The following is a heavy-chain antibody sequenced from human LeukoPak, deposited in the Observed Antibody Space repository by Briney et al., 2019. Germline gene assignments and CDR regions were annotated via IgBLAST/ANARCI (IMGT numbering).Heavy chain of an antibody. CDR2: IRSKANSYAT. CDR3: TRLRVDTAMGIDY. CDR1: GFTFSGSA. V-gene: IGHV3-73*01. Sequence: GGSLKLSCAASGFTFSGSAIHWVRQASGKGLEWVGRIRSKANSYATAYAASVKGRFTISRDDSKNTAYLQMNSLKTEDTAVCYCTRLRVDTAMGIDYWGQGTLVTVSS. D-gene: IGHD5-18*01. J-gene: IGHJ4*02.